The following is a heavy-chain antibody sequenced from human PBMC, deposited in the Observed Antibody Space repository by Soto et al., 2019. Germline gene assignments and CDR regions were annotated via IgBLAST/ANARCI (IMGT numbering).Heavy chain of an antibody. CDR2: ISYDGSNR. V-gene: IGHV3-30*18. CDR1: GFTFSSDG. CDR3: AKDSGYYYDSSGYSYYFDY. J-gene: IGHJ4*02. D-gene: IGHD3-22*01. Sequence: QVQLVESGGGVVQPGRSLRLSCAASGFTFSSDGMHWVRQAPGKGLEWVAVISYDGSNRYYADSVKGRFTISRDNSKNTLYLQMNSLRAEDTAVYYCAKDSGYYYDSSGYSYYFDYWGQGTLVTVSS.